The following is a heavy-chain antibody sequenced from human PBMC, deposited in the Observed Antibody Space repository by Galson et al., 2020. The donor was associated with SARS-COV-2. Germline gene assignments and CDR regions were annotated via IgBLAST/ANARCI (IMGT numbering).Heavy chain of an antibody. CDR3: ARDQGYSPNAFDV. CDR2: FYYSGST. D-gene: IGHD4-4*01. J-gene: IGHJ3*01. CDR1: GGTMSSYY. Sequence: ETSETLSLTCTVSGGTMSSYYWSWIRQPPGKGLEWIGYFYYSGSTNYNPSLKSRVTISVDTSKNHFSLKLSSVTAADTAVYYCARDQGYSPNAFDVLGQGTMVTVSS. V-gene: IGHV4-59*01.